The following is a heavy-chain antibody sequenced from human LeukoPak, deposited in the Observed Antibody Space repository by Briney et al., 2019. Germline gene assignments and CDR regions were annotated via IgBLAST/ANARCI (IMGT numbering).Heavy chain of an antibody. CDR3: ARKRYYDYVWGSYREVPPDY. CDR2: INHSGST. J-gene: IGHJ4*02. D-gene: IGHD3-16*02. CDR1: GGSISSYY. Sequence: SETLSLTCTVSGGSISSYYWSWIRQPPGKGLEWIGEINHSGSTNYNPSLKSRVTISVDTSKNQFSLKLSSVTAADTAVYYCARKRYYDYVWGSYREVPPDYWGQGTLVTVSS. V-gene: IGHV4-34*01.